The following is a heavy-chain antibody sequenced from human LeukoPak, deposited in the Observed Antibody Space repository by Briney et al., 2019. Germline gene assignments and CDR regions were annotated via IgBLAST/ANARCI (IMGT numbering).Heavy chain of an antibody. J-gene: IGHJ4*02. D-gene: IGHD2-2*01. Sequence: GGSLRLXCAASGFTFSDYYMRWIRQAPGKGLEWVSYISSSGSTIYYADSVKGRFTISRDNAKNSLYLQMNSLRAEDTAVYYCARDYHMTSGFFDYWGQGTLVTVSS. V-gene: IGHV3-11*04. CDR3: ARDYHMTSGFFDY. CDR2: ISSSGSTI. CDR1: GFTFSDYY.